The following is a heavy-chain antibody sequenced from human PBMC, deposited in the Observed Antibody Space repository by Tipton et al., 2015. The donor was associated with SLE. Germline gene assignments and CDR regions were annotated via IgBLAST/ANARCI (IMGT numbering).Heavy chain of an antibody. CDR1: GGSISSYY. CDR2: IYNSGNT. CDR3: VRNYYDSSGYFNAFDI. D-gene: IGHD3-22*01. J-gene: IGHJ3*02. Sequence: TLSLTCTVSGGSISSYYWSWIRRPPGKGLEWIGHIYNSGNTDYNPSLKSRVTISIDVSRNQFSLKLSSVTAADTAVYYCVRNYYDSSGYFNAFDIWGQGTMLTVSS. V-gene: IGHV4-4*09.